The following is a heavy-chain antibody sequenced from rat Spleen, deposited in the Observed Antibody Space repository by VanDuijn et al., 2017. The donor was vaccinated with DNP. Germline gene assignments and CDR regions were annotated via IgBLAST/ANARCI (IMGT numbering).Heavy chain of an antibody. J-gene: IGHJ3*01. Sequence: EVQLVESGGGLVQPGRSMKLSCAASGFTFSNSDMAWVRQAPTKGLEWVASISTSGGSTYYRDSVRGRFTISRDNAKSTLYLQMNSLRSEDTAIYYCTRSAAGLAYWGQGTLVTVSS. CDR2: ISTSGGST. CDR3: TRSAAGLAY. V-gene: IGHV5-25*01. CDR1: GFTFSNSD. D-gene: IGHD1-2*01.